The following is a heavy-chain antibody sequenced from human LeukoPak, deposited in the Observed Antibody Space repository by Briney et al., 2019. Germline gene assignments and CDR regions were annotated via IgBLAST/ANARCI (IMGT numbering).Heavy chain of an antibody. CDR2: ISSSISTK. D-gene: IGHD6-13*01. CDR1: GFTFSSYS. V-gene: IGHV3-48*04. CDR3: ARMGIAAVGAYYFDY. Sequence: GGSLRLSCAASGFTFSSYSMNWVRQAPGKGLEWVSYISSSISTKYYADSVKGRFTISRDNAKNSLYLQMASLRAEDTAVYYCARMGIAAVGAYYFDYWGQGTLVAVSS. J-gene: IGHJ4*02.